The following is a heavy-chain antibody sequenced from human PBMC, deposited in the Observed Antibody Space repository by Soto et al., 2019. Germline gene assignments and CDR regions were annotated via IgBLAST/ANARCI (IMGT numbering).Heavy chain of an antibody. J-gene: IGHJ4*01. CDR1: GFTFSSYG. CDR3: AKDHWYSSGPDY. Sequence: GGSLRLSCAASGFTFSSYGMHWVRQAPGKGLEWVAVISYDGSNKYYADSVKGRFTISRDNSKNTLYLQMNSLRAEDTAVYYCAKDHWYSSGPDYWGQEPWSPSPQ. CDR2: ISYDGSNK. V-gene: IGHV3-30*18. D-gene: IGHD6-19*01.